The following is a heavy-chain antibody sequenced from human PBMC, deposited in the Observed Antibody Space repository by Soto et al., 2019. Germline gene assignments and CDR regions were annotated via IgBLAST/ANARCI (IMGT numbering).Heavy chain of an antibody. CDR2: ISAYNGNT. V-gene: IGHV1-18*01. CDR1: GYTFTSYG. CDR3: ARDEGYKWNYGGSGFDP. J-gene: IGHJ5*02. Sequence: QVQLVQSGAEVKKPGASVKVSCKASGYTFTSYGISWVRQAPGQGLEWMGWISAYNGNTNYAQKLQGRVTMTTDTSTSTAYMELRGLRSDDTAVYYCARDEGYKWNYGGSGFDPWGQGTLVTVSS. D-gene: IGHD1-7*01.